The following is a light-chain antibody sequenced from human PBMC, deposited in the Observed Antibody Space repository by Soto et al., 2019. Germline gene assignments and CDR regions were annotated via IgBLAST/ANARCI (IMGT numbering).Light chain of an antibody. CDR2: GAS. V-gene: IGKV3-20*01. CDR3: QQYGRSPLT. J-gene: IGKJ4*01. CDR1: QSVSSNS. Sequence: PGTLSLSPGERATLSCRAGQSVSSNSLAWYQHKPGQAPRLLIYGASSRATGIPDRFSGSGSGTDFTLTISRLEPEDFAVYYCQQYGRSPLTFGGGTKVDIK.